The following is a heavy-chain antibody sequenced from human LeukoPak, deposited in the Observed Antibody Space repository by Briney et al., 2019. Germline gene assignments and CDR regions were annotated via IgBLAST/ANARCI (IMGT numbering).Heavy chain of an antibody. CDR2: MNQDGNEK. J-gene: IGHJ4*02. D-gene: IGHD5-12*01. Sequence: GGSLRLSCAASGNYWMHWVRQVPGKGLEWVASMNQDGNEKYYVDSVKGRFTISRDNAKNSLFLQMNSLRAEDTAVYYCATGYSYGPHYWGQGTLVTVSS. CDR1: GNYW. V-gene: IGHV3-7*01. CDR3: ATGYSYGPHY.